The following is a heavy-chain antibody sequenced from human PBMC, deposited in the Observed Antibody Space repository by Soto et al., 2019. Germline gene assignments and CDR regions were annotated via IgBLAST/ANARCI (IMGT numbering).Heavy chain of an antibody. D-gene: IGHD5-18*01. CDR2: IYTSGST. CDR1: GGSISSYY. CDR3: ARDIRGYSRAFDY. V-gene: IGHV4-4*07. Sequence: KTSETLSLTCTVSGGSISSYYWSWIRQPAGKGLEWIGRIYTSGSTNYNPSLKSRVTISLDTSSNQFSLKLTSVTAADTAVYYCARDIRGYSRAFDYWGQGTLVTVSS. J-gene: IGHJ4*02.